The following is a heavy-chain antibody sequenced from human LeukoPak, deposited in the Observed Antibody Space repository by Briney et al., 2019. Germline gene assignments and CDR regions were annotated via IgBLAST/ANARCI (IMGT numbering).Heavy chain of an antibody. J-gene: IGHJ5*02. Sequence: SVKVSCKASGGTFSSYAIGWVRQAPGQGLEWMGRIIPILGIANYAQKFQGRVTITADKSTSTAYMELSSLRSEDTAVYYCARGDGGFWFDPWGQGTLVTVSS. CDR3: ARGDGGFWFDP. CDR2: IIPILGIA. V-gene: IGHV1-69*04. D-gene: IGHD3-16*01. CDR1: GGTFSSYA.